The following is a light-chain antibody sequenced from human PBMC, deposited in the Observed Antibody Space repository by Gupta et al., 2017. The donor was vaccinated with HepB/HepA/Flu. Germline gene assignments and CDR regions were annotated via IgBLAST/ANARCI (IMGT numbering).Light chain of an antibody. CDR3: QQYNSYPWT. Sequence: DNQMTQSPSTLSASEGDRVTITCRASQSISNWLAWYQQKPGKAPKLLIYKASSLESGVPSRFSGSGYGTEFTLTTSSLQPDDFATYYCQQYNSYPWTFGQGTKVEIK. V-gene: IGKV1-5*03. CDR2: KAS. CDR1: QSISNW. J-gene: IGKJ1*01.